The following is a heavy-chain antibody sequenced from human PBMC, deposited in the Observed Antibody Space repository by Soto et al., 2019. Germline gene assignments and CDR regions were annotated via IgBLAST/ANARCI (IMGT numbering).Heavy chain of an antibody. D-gene: IGHD3-9*01. CDR1: GFTFSSYS. CDR2: ISSSSSYI. Sequence: EVQLVESGGGLVKPGGSLRLSCAASGFTFSSYSMNWVRQAPGKGLEWVSSISSSSSYIYYADSVKGRFTISRDNAKNSLYLQMNSLRAEDTAVYYCARDRYYDILTGYSKDYYYYGMDVWGQGTTVTVSS. J-gene: IGHJ6*02. V-gene: IGHV3-21*01. CDR3: ARDRYYDILTGYSKDYYYYGMDV.